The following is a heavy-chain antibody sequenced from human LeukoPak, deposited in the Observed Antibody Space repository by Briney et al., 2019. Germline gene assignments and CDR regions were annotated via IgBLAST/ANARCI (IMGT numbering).Heavy chain of an antibody. CDR2: IWYDGSNK. J-gene: IGHJ3*02. CDR3: AREILPDYSSSWYVPTGAFDI. Sequence: GGSLRLSCAASGFTFSSYGMHWVRQAPGKGLEWVAVIWYDGSNKYYADSVKGRFTISRDNSKNTLYLQMNSLRAEDTAVYYCAREILPDYSSSWYVPTGAFDIWGQGTMVTVSS. V-gene: IGHV3-33*01. D-gene: IGHD6-13*01. CDR1: GFTFSSYG.